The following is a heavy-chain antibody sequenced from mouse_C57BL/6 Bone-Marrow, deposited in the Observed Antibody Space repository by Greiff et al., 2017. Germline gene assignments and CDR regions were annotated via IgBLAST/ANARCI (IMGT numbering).Heavy chain of an antibody. Sequence: QVTLKVCGPGILQPSQTLSLTCSFSGFSLSTFGMGVGWIRQPSGKGLEWLAHIWWDADKYYNPALKSRLTISKDTSKNQVFLKIANVDTADTATYYCARMWYYGSWGFAYWGQGTLVTVSA. D-gene: IGHD1-1*01. V-gene: IGHV8-8*01. CDR2: IWWDADK. CDR3: ARMWYYGSWGFAY. CDR1: GFSLSTFGMG. J-gene: IGHJ3*01.